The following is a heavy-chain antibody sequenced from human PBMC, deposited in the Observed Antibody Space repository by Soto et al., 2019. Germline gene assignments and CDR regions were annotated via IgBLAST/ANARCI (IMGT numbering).Heavy chain of an antibody. CDR1: GYTFTSYG. V-gene: IGHV1-18*04. D-gene: IGHD3-22*01. Sequence: QVQLVQSGAEVKKPGASVKVSCKASGYTFTSYGISWVRQAPGQGLEWMGWISAYNGNTNYAQKLQGRVTMTTDTSTSTGYIELRRLRSGDTAVYYCAGSEKPIVVGSSFDYWGQGTLVTVSS. CDR3: AGSEKPIVVGSSFDY. CDR2: ISAYNGNT. J-gene: IGHJ4*02.